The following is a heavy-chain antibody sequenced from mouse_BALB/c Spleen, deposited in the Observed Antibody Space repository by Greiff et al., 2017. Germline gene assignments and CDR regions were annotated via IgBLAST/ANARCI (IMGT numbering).Heavy chain of an antibody. CDR3: ARWRYDYAMDY. V-gene: IGHV3-2*02. J-gene: IGHJ4*01. CDR2: ISYSGST. D-gene: IGHD2-14*01. Sequence: DVKLQESGPGLVKPSQSLSLTCTVTGYSITSDYAWNWIRQFPGNKLEWMGYISYSGSTSYNPSLKSRISITRDTSKNQFFLQLNSVTTEDTATYYCARWRYDYAMDYWGQGTSVTVSS. CDR1: GYSITSDYA.